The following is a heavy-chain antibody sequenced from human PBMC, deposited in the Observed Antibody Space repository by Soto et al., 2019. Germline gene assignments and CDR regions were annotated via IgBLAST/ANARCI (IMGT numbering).Heavy chain of an antibody. CDR1: GGTFSSYA. D-gene: IGHD2-2*01. CDR2: IIPIFGTA. CDR3: ARDRIPVLVPAAIRLHYYYYGMDV. V-gene: IGHV1-69*13. Sequence: GASVKVSCKASGGTFSSYAISWVRQAPGQRLEWMGGIIPIFGTANYAQKFQGRVTITADESTSTAYMELSSLRSEDTAVYYCARDRIPVLVPAAIRLHYYYYGMDVWGQGTTVTVSS. J-gene: IGHJ6*02.